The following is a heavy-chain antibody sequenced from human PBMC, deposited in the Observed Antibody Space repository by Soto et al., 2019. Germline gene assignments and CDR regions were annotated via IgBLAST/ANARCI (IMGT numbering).Heavy chain of an antibody. CDR3: ARGCIAVTTHLCY. CDR2: IYYSGST. Sequence: NPSETLSLTCTVSGGSVSSGSYYWSWIRQPPGKGLEWIGYIYYSGSTNYNPSLKSRVTISVDTSKNQFSLKLSSVTAADTAVYYCARGCIAVTTHLCYWGQGTLVTVSS. D-gene: IGHD4-17*01. J-gene: IGHJ4*02. CDR1: GGSVSSGSYY. V-gene: IGHV4-61*01.